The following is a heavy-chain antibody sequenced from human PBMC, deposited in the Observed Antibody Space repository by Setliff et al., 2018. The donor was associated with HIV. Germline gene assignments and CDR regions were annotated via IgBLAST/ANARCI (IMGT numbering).Heavy chain of an antibody. Sequence: PSETLSLTCTVSGGSISSSSYYWGWIRQPPGKGLEWIGSIYYSGNTYYNPSLKSRVTISVDTSKNQFSLQLNSVTAADTAVYYCARGVWPRTFDIWGQGTMVTVSS. D-gene: IGHD2-21*01. J-gene: IGHJ3*02. V-gene: IGHV4-39*01. CDR2: IYYSGNT. CDR1: GGSISSSSYY. CDR3: ARGVWPRTFDI.